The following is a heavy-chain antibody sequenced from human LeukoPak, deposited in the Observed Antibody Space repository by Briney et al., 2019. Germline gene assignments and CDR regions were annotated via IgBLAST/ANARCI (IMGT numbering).Heavy chain of an antibody. CDR1: GGSISSYY. J-gene: IGHJ4*02. CDR2: IYYSGST. V-gene: IGHV4-59*01. CDR3: ARGFGGSVAVDY. Sequence: SGTLSLTCTVSGGSISSYYWSWIRQPPGKGLERIGYIYYSGSTNYNPSLKSRVTISVDTSKNQFSLKLSSVTAADAAVYYCARGFGGSVAVDYWGQGALVTVSS. D-gene: IGHD3-10*01.